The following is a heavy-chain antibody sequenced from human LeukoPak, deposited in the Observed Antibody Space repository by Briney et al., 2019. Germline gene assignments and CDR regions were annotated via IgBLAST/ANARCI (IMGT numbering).Heavy chain of an antibody. CDR1: GYSFTTYW. D-gene: IGHD4-11*01. CDR2: IYPGTYDT. J-gene: IGHJ5*02. Sequence: GESLKISCKGSGYSFTTYWIAWVRQMPGKGLEWRGIIYPGTYDTRYSPSFQGQVTFSVDKSISTAYLQWGSLRASDTAMYYCARQEGWADYSIYPNWFDPWGQGTLVTVSS. V-gene: IGHV5-51*01. CDR3: ARQEGWADYSIYPNWFDP.